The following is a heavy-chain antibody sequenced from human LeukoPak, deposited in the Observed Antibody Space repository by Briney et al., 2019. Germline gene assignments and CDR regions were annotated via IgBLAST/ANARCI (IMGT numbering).Heavy chain of an antibody. V-gene: IGHV3-7*05. CDR3: ARDEGVVGFYAK. J-gene: IGHJ4*02. Sequence: GGSLRLSCAAPGFTFSVYWMTWVRQAPGKGLEWVADIKEDGSEEYYVDSVKGRFTISRDNAQRSLFLQMKSLRAEDTAVYYCARDEGVVGFYAKWGQGTLVTVS. CDR2: IKEDGSEE. CDR1: GFTFSVYW. D-gene: IGHD2/OR15-2a*01.